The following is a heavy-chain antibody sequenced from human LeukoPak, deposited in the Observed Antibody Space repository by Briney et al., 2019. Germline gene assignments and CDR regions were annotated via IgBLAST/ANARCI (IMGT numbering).Heavy chain of an antibody. CDR1: GGSFSGYY. J-gene: IGHJ4*02. V-gene: IGHV4-34*01. Sequence: SETLSLTCAVYGGSFSGYYWSWIRQPPGKWLEWIGEINHSGSTNYNPSLKSRVTISVDTSKNQFSLKLSSVTAADTAVYYCACFDSSGYYYWNYWGQGTLVTVSS. D-gene: IGHD3-22*01. CDR2: INHSGST. CDR3: ACFDSSGYYYWNY.